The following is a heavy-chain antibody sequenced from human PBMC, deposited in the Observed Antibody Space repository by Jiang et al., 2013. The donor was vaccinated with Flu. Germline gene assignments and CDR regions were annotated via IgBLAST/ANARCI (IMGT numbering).Heavy chain of an antibody. Sequence: QTLSLTCTVSGGSISSGDYYWSWIRQPPGKGLEWIGYIYYSGSTYYNPSLKSRVTISVDTSKNQFSLKLSSVTAADTAVYYCARDPSPTSSGYYSDYWGQGTLVTVSS. CDR2: IYYSGST. V-gene: IGHV4-30-4*01. CDR1: GGSISSGDYY. J-gene: IGHJ4*02. D-gene: IGHD3-22*01. CDR3: ARDPSPTSSGYYSDY.